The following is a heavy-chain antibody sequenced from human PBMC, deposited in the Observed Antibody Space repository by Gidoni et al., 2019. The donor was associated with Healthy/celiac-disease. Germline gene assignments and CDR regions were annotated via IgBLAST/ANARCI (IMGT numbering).Heavy chain of an antibody. J-gene: IGHJ6*02. V-gene: IGHV4-31*01. CDR2: IYYSGST. CDR3: ARDYPPSPAAYYYGMDV. Sequence: QVQLQESGPGLVKPSPTLSLTCTVSGGSISSGGYYWSWIRQHPGKGLEWIGYIYYSGSTYYNPSLKSLVTISVDTSKNQFSLKLSSVTAADTAVYYCARDYPPSPAAYYYGMDVWGQGTTVTVSS. CDR1: GGSISSGGYY. D-gene: IGHD6-25*01.